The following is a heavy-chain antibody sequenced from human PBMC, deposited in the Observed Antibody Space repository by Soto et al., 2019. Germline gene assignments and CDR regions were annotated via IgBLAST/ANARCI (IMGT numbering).Heavy chain of an antibody. CDR2: IFYSGTT. CDR3: ARDLWVEPELYYYGMQL. CDR1: VGSISSADYY. D-gene: IGHD1-1*01. V-gene: IGHV4-30-4*02. Sequence: KPSDTLSLTCTFSVGSISSADYYWSWIRQTPWKGLEWIGHIFYSGTTYYNPSLKSRLTISVDTSKNHFSLRLTSVTAADPAVYYCARDLWVEPELYYYGMQLLGQGTTVNVSS. J-gene: IGHJ6*01.